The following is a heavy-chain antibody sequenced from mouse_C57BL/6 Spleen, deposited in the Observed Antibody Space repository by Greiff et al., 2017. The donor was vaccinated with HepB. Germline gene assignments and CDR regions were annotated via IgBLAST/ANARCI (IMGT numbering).Heavy chain of an antibody. CDR2: IYPRSGNT. CDR1: GYTFTSYG. V-gene: IGHV1-81*01. D-gene: IGHD1-1*01. CDR3: ARLLITTVVAKDFDY. Sequence: VKLQESGAELARPGASVKLSCKASGYTFTSYGISWVKQRTGQGLEWIGEIYPRSGNTYYNEKFKGKATLTADKSSSTAYMELRSLTSEDSAVYFCARLLITTVVAKDFDYWGQGTTLTVSS. J-gene: IGHJ2*01.